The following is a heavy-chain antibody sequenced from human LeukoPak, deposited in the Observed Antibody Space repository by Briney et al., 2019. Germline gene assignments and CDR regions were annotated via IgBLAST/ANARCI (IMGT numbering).Heavy chain of an antibody. CDR3: AREYGSGYFQH. Sequence: SETLSLTCTVSGGSISSYYWSWIRQPPGKGLEWIGYIYYSGSTNYNPSLKSRVTISVDTSKNQFSLKLSSVTAADTAVYYRAREYGSGYFQHWGQGTLVTVSS. J-gene: IGHJ1*01. CDR1: GGSISSYY. CDR2: IYYSGST. D-gene: IGHD5-24*01. V-gene: IGHV4-59*01.